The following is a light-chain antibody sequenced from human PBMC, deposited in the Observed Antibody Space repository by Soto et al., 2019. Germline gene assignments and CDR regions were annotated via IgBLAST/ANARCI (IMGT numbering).Light chain of an antibody. CDR3: QQYKNWPPWT. CDR1: QSVSSN. J-gene: IGKJ1*01. CDR2: AAS. V-gene: IGKV3-15*01. Sequence: EIVMTQSPATLSLSPGERATLSCRASQSVSSNLAWYQQKPGQAPRLLIYAASTRATGIPARFSGSGSGEEFTLTISSLQSEDFAVYYCQQYKNWPPWTCGQGTKVEIK.